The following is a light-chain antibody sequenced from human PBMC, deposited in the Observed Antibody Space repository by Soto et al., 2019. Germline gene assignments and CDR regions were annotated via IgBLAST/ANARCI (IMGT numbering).Light chain of an antibody. CDR1: NIGSKS. Sequence: SYELTQPPSVSVAPGQTARITCGGNNIGSKSVHWYQQKPGQAPVLVVYVDSDRPSGIPERFSGSNSGNTATLTISRVEAGDEADYYCQVWDSSSDHLVFGGGTKLTVL. V-gene: IGLV3-21*02. CDR2: VDS. CDR3: QVWDSSSDHLV. J-gene: IGLJ2*01.